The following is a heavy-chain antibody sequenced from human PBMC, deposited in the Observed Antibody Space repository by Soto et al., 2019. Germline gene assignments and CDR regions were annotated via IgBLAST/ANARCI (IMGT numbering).Heavy chain of an antibody. V-gene: IGHV4-34*01. CDR3: ERGIAKGGYSFGY. D-gene: IGHD5-18*01. CDR1: GGSFSGYY. Sequence: PSEPLSLTCAVYGGSFSGYYWTWIRQPPGKGLEWIREINHRVSSNHNPSLKSPVTISVDASKKQLCLKLSAVTAADAAVYYCERGIAKGGYSFGYWGKGTLVTVSS. J-gene: IGHJ4*02. CDR2: INHRVSS.